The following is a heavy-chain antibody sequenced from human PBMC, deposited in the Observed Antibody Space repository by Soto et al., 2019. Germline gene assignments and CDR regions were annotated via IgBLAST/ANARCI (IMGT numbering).Heavy chain of an antibody. Sequence: GASLKVSCKASGGTFSSYAISWVRQAPGQGLEWMGGIIPIFGTANYAQKFQGRVTITADESTSTAYMELSSLRSEDTAVYYCARGGYCSSTSCPDSPYYYYGMDVWGQGTTVTVSS. CDR1: GGTFSSYA. CDR3: ARGGYCSSTSCPDSPYYYYGMDV. D-gene: IGHD2-2*01. J-gene: IGHJ6*02. V-gene: IGHV1-69*13. CDR2: IIPIFGTA.